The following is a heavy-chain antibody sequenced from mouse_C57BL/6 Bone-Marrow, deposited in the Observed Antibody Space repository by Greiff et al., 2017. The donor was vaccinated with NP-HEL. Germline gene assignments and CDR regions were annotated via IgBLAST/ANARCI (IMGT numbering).Heavy chain of an antibody. CDR1: GYTFTTYP. J-gene: IGHJ4*01. D-gene: IGHD6-5*01. CDR3: ARRSNFDDAVDY. Sequence: VQLQESGAELVKPGASVKMSCKASGYTFTTYPIEWMKQSHGKCLEWIGNFHPYNDDTKYNEKFKGKATLTVEKSSSTVYLDLSRSTSDDSAVYYWARRSNFDDAVDYWGQGTSVTVSA. V-gene: IGHV1-47*01. CDR2: FHPYNDDT.